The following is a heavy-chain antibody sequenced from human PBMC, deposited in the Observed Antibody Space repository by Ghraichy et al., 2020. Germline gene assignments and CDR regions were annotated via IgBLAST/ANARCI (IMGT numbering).Heavy chain of an antibody. Sequence: GGSLRLSCAASGFSVSINYMNWVRQAPGKGLEWVSAIYSGGGTYYSDSVKGRFTISCDKSKNTLLLQMNSLRAEETAVYYCARDYRTKLRAYNYHGMDVWGQGAMVTVSS. CDR2: IYSGGGT. J-gene: IGHJ6*02. D-gene: IGHD3-16*01. V-gene: IGHV3-66*02. CDR1: GFSVSINY. CDR3: ARDYRTKLRAYNYHGMDV.